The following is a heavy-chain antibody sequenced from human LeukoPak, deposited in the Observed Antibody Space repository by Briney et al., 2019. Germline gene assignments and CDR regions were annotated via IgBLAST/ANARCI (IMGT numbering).Heavy chain of an antibody. Sequence: GGSLRLSCAASGFTFSTSSMNWVRQAPGKGLEWISYITSSSTTMSYADSVKGRFTISRDNAKNSLSLQMNSLRDDDTAVYFCARDRYYAFDYWGQGILVTVSS. D-gene: IGHD2/OR15-2a*01. J-gene: IGHJ4*02. CDR2: ITSSSTTM. CDR3: ARDRYYAFDY. V-gene: IGHV3-48*02. CDR1: GFTFSTSS.